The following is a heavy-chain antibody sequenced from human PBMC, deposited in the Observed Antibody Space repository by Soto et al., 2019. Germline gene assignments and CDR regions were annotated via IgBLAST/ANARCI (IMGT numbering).Heavy chain of an antibody. CDR1: GGSISSSNW. D-gene: IGHD3-16*01. CDR2: IYHSGST. Sequence: SETLSLTCAVSGGSISSSNWWSWVRHPPGKGLEWIGEIYHSGSTNYNPTLKSRVTITVDKSKNQSSLKLSSVTAADTSVYYRARARGVMRGLIGNYYGMDVWGQGTTVT. CDR3: ARARGVMRGLIGNYYGMDV. J-gene: IGHJ6*02. V-gene: IGHV4-4*02.